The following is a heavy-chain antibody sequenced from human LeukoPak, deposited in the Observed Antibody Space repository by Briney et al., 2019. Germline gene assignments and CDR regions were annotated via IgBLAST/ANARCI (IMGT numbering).Heavy chain of an antibody. CDR2: VRNKANNYVT. Sequence: GGSLRLSCAASGFTFSDCDIHWVRQPSGKGLVWVGRVRNKANNYVTEYAASVKGRFTLSRDESKSTAYLQMNSLETDDTAVYYCTRDAGLYNWLDPWGQGTLVTVSS. D-gene: IGHD3-10*01. CDR1: GFTFSDCD. CDR3: TRDAGLYNWLDP. J-gene: IGHJ5*02. V-gene: IGHV3-73*01.